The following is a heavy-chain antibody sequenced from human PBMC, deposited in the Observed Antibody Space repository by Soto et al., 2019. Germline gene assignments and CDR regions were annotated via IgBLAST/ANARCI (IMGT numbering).Heavy chain of an antibody. CDR2: ISGSGGST. D-gene: IGHD2-2*01. Sequence: PGGSLRLSCAASGFTFSSYAMSWVRQAPGRGLEWVSAISGSGGSTYYADSVKGRFTISRDNSKNTLYLQMNSLRAEDTAVYYCATQGSPDCSSTSCYGRGVDPWGQGTLVTVSS. V-gene: IGHV3-23*01. CDR1: GFTFSSYA. J-gene: IGHJ5*02. CDR3: ATQGSPDCSSTSCYGRGVDP.